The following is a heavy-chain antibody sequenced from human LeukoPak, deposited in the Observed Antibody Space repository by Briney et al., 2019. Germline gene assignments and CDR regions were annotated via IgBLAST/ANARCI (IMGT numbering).Heavy chain of an antibody. D-gene: IGHD4-23*01. CDR3: ARGTTTVENWFNP. Sequence: GASVKVSCKASGGTFSSHAISWVRQAPGQGLEWMGGIIPIFGTANYAQKFQGRVTITTDESTSTAYMELSSLRSEDTAVYYCARGTTTVENWFNPWGQGTLVTVSS. V-gene: IGHV1-69*05. J-gene: IGHJ5*02. CDR2: IIPIFGTA. CDR1: GGTFSSHA.